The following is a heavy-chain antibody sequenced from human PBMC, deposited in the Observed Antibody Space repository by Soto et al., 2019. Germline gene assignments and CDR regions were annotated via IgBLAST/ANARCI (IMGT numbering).Heavy chain of an antibody. CDR3: TSLTLTNCYGDCPLY. CDR2: IKTKTDGGTT. Sequence: PGGSLRLSCVASGFSFNNAWMNWVRQAPGEGLEWVGRIKTKTDGGTTDYAAPVKDRFTISRDDSKSTLYLQMSSLRTEDTAVYHCTSLTLTNCYGDCPLYWGQGTLVTVSS. CDR1: GFSFNNAW. V-gene: IGHV3-15*07. J-gene: IGHJ4*02. D-gene: IGHD2-21*02.